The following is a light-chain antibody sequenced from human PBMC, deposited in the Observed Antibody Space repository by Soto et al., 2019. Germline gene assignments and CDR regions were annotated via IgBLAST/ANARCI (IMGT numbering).Light chain of an antibody. CDR1: QSVSSN. J-gene: IGKJ5*01. V-gene: IGKV3-15*01. CDR2: SAS. CDR3: KQYSQWPPFT. Sequence: EIVMTQSPATLSVSPGERATLSCWASQSVSSNLAWYQQKPGQAPRLLIHSASTRATGVPARFSGSGSGTEFTLTISSLQPEDLGVYYCKQYSQWPPFTFGQGTRLEIK.